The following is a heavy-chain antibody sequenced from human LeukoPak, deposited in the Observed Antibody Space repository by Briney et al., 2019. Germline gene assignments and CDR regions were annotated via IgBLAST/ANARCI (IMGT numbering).Heavy chain of an antibody. CDR2: MNPNSGNT. CDR1: GYTFTSYD. Sequence: ASVKVSCTAFGYTFTSYDINWVRQATGQGREWMGWMNPNSGNTGYAQKCQGRDTITRNTSISTAYMELSSLRSEDTAVYYCARGKSTSLYSSSSYNWFDPWGQGTLVTVSS. D-gene: IGHD6-6*01. CDR3: ARGKSTSLYSSSSYNWFDP. J-gene: IGHJ5*02. V-gene: IGHV1-8*03.